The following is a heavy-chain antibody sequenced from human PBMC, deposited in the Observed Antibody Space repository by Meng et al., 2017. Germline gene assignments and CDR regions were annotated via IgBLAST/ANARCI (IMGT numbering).Heavy chain of an antibody. D-gene: IGHD4-11*01. CDR1: GFTFSSYG. V-gene: IGHV3-33*01. CDR2: IWYDGSNK. CDR3: ARDDAMTTVTTIGY. Sequence: QVRRWGSAGGVVQPGRSLRLCCAASGFTFSSYGMHWVRQAPGKGLEWVAVIWYDGSNKYYADSVKGRFTISRDNSKNTLYLQMNSLRAEDTAVYYCARDDAMTTVTTIGYWGQGTLVTVSS. J-gene: IGHJ4*02.